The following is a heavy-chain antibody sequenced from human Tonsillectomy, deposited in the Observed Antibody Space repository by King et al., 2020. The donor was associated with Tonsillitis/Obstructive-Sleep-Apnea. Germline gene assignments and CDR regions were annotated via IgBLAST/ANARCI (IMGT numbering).Heavy chain of an antibody. CDR1: GFTFSSFW. Sequence: VQLVESGGGLVQPGGSLRLSCAVSGFTFSSFWMHWVRQAPGKGLVWVSRINGNGGSTSYADSVRGRFTISRGNAENTLYLQMSSLRAEETAVYYCARGGAVSFDYWGQGTLVTVSS. CDR2: INGNGGST. V-gene: IGHV3-74*01. CDR3: ARGGAVSFDY. J-gene: IGHJ4*02.